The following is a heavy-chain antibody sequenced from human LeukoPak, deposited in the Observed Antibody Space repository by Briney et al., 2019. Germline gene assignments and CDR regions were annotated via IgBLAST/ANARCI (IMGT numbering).Heavy chain of an antibody. Sequence: GGSLRLSCAASGFTFSSYAMSWVRQAPGKGLEWVSAISGSGGSTYYADSVKGRFTISRDNSKNTLYLQMNSLRAEDTAVYYXAKXLEEQQLVLDYWGQGTLVTVSS. CDR2: ISGSGGST. CDR3: AKXLEEQQLVLDY. J-gene: IGHJ4*02. CDR1: GFTFSSYA. V-gene: IGHV3-23*01. D-gene: IGHD6-13*01.